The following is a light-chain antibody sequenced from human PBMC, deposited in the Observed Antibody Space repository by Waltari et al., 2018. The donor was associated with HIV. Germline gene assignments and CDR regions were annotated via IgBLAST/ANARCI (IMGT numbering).Light chain of an antibody. Sequence: NFMLTQPHSVSESPGKTVTISCTRSSGSVASNYVQWYQQRPGSSPTTVIYEDNQRPSGLPDRFSGSIDSSSNSASLTISGLKTEDEADYYCQSYDSRNHVVFGGGTKLTVL. CDR1: SGSVASNY. V-gene: IGLV6-57*01. CDR2: EDN. CDR3: QSYDSRNHVV. J-gene: IGLJ2*01.